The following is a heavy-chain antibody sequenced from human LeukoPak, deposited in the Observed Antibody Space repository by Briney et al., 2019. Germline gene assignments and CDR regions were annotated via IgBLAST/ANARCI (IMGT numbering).Heavy chain of an antibody. CDR1: GYTFTSYG. CDR2: ISAYNGNT. Sequence: ASVKVSCKASGYTFTSYGISWVRQAPGQGLEWMGWISAYNGNTNYAQKLQGRVTMTTDTSTSTAYMELRSLRSDDTAVYYCARDRVPLLAYYYCYGMDVWGQGTTVTVSS. D-gene: IGHD3-10*01. J-gene: IGHJ6*02. V-gene: IGHV1-18*01. CDR3: ARDRVPLLAYYYCYGMDV.